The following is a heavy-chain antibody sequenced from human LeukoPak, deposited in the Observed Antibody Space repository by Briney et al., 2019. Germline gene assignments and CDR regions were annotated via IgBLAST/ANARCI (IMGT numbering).Heavy chain of an antibody. V-gene: IGHV3-7*03. CDR2: IRQDGGET. J-gene: IGHJ4*02. CDR3: ARSNYYGSGSYMDY. Sequence: PGGSLRLSCEASGFTLGTSWMDWVRQAPGKGLEWVANIRQDGGETYYVDSVKGRFTISRDNAKNSLYLQMNSLRAEDMALYYCARSNYYGSGSYMDYWGQGTLVTVSS. D-gene: IGHD3-10*01. CDR1: GFTLGTSW.